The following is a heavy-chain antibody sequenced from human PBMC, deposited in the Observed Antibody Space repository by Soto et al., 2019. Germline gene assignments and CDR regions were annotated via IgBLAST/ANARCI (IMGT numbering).Heavy chain of an antibody. V-gene: IGHV3-23*01. CDR3: AKLPLYGSSSHPLDY. CDR1: GFTFSSFA. CDR2: ISGSGGTS. J-gene: IGHJ4*02. D-gene: IGHD6-6*01. Sequence: GGSLRLSCAASGFTFSSFAMSWVRQAPGKGLEWVSFISGSGGTSYFADSVKGRFTISRDNSKNTLYMQMNILRAEDTAIYYCAKLPLYGSSSHPLDYWGQGTLVTVSS.